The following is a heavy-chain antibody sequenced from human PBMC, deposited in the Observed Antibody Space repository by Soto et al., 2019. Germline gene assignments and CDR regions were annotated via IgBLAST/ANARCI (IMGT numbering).Heavy chain of an antibody. V-gene: IGHV2-5*02. CDR1: GFSLSTSGVG. J-gene: IGHJ5*02. D-gene: IGHD3-22*01. Sequence: SGPTLVNPTQTLTLTCTFSGFSLSTSGVGVGWIRQPPGKALEWLALIYWDDDKRYSPSLKSRLTITKDTSKSQVVLTMTNMDPVDTATYYCAHFNYYDSSGYYFLYWFDPWGQGTLVTVS. CDR2: IYWDDDK. CDR3: AHFNYYDSSGYYFLYWFDP.